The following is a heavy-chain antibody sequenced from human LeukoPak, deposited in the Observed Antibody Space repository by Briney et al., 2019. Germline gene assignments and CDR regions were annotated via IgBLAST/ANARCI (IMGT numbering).Heavy chain of an antibody. CDR2: MNPNSGNT. J-gene: IGHJ4*02. CDR3: ARGYFDWLLPPSFDY. CDR1: GYTFTSYD. V-gene: IGHV1-8*01. D-gene: IGHD3-9*01. Sequence: ASVKVSCKASGYTFTSYDINWVRQATGQGLEWMGWMNPNSGNTGYAQKFQGRVTMTRNTSISTAYMELSSLRSEVTAVYYCARGYFDWLLPPSFDYWGQGTLVTVSS.